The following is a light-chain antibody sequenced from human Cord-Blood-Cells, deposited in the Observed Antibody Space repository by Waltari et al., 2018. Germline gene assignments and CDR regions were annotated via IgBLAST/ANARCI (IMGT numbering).Light chain of an antibody. CDR3: QQSYSTPVV. J-gene: IGKJ1*01. CDR2: AAS. V-gene: IGKV1-39*01. CDR1: QSISSY. Sequence: DIQMTQSPSSLSASVGDRATITCRASQSISSYLNWYQQKPGKAPKLLIYAASSLQSGVPSRFSGSGSGTDFTLTISSLQPEDFATYYCQQSYSTPVVFGQGTKVEIK.